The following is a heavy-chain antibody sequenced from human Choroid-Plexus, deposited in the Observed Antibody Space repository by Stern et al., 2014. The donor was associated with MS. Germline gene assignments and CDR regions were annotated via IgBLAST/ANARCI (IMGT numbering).Heavy chain of an antibody. CDR2: VSYDGSNK. CDR3: AKDRQYLTYFFDH. J-gene: IGHJ5*02. V-gene: IGHV3-30*18. D-gene: IGHD2/OR15-2a*01. Sequence: VQLVESGGGVVQPGRPLGLSCGASGFTFGSCAMHWVRQAPGKGLGWAAGVSYDGSNKYYADSVKGRFTISRDNSQNTLYMQMSSLRPEDTAVYYCAKDRQYLTYFFDHWGQGSLVTVSS. CDR1: GFTFGSCA.